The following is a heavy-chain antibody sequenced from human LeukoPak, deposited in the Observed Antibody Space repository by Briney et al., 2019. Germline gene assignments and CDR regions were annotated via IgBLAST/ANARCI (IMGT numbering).Heavy chain of an antibody. D-gene: IGHD5-18*01. CDR3: ASSAALVTPYFFDY. V-gene: IGHV4-4*07. CDR1: GGSISSYY. Sequence: RSSETLSLTCAVSGGSISSYYWSWIRQPAGKELEWIGRIYTSGGTNYNPSLESRVTMSVDTSKNQFFLKLTSVTAADTAVYYCASSAALVTPYFFDYWGQGTLVTVSS. J-gene: IGHJ4*02. CDR2: IYTSGGT.